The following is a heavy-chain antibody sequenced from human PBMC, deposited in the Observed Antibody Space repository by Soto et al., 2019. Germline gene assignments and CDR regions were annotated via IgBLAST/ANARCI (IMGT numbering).Heavy chain of an antibody. D-gene: IGHD6-13*01. CDR2: IYYSGST. CDR3: ARQEGIAAAGSMDV. Sequence: PSETLSLTCTVSGGSISSSSYYWGWIRQPPGKGLEWIGSIYYSGSTYYNPSLKSRVTISVDTSKNQFSLKLSSVTAADTAVYYCARQEGIAAAGSMDVWGQGTTVTVS. V-gene: IGHV4-39*01. J-gene: IGHJ6*02. CDR1: GGSISSSSYY.